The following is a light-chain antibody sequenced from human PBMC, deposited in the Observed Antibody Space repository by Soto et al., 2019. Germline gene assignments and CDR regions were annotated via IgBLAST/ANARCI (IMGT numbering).Light chain of an antibody. Sequence: IQMTQSPSTLSASIGDIVSITFRASESIVTWLAWYQQKPGKAPNLLIYATSSLQGGVPSRFSGSGSGTDFTLTISSLQPEDFATYYCLQDNSYPLTFGGGTKVDIK. CDR1: ESIVTW. CDR3: LQDNSYPLT. J-gene: IGKJ4*01. CDR2: ATS. V-gene: IGKV1-6*01.